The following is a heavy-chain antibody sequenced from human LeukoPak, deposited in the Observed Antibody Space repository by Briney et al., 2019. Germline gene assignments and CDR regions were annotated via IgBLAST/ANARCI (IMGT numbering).Heavy chain of an antibody. J-gene: IGHJ4*02. D-gene: IGHD3-10*01. CDR1: GGSISSYY. CDR3: ARARVLWFGELPFDY. CDR2: IYYSGST. Sequence: KPSETLSLTCTVSGGSISSYYWSWIRQPPGKGLEWIGYIYYSGSTNYNPSLKSRVTISVDTSKNQFSLKLSSVTAADTAVYYCARARVLWFGELPFDYWGQGTLVTVSS. V-gene: IGHV4-59*01.